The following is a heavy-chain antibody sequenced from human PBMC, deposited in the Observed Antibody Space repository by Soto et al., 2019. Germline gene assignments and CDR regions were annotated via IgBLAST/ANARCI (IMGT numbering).Heavy chain of an antibody. Sequence: ASVKVSCKASGYTFTSYAMHWVRQAPGQRLEWMGWINAGNGNTKYSQKFQGRVTITRDTSASTAYMELSSLRSEDTAVYYCARLRHYYDSSGYLYGMDVWGQGTTVTVSS. D-gene: IGHD3-22*01. J-gene: IGHJ6*02. V-gene: IGHV1-3*01. CDR1: GYTFTSYA. CDR2: INAGNGNT. CDR3: ARLRHYYDSSGYLYGMDV.